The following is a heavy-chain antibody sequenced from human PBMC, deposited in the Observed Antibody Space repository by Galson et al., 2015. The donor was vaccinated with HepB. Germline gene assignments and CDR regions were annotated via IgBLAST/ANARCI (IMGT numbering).Heavy chain of an antibody. V-gene: IGHV1-2*02. CDR1: GFTFSDYY. CDR3: ARGDVVFQGTPLYFYLHAMDV. CDR2: INANSGDT. Sequence: SVKVSCKASGFTFSDYYIHWVRQAPGQGLEWMGWINANSGDTEFAQKFQGRVTMTRDTSISTAYMELTRLRSDDTAVYFCARGDVVFQGTPLYFYLHAMDVWGPGTTVTVSS. D-gene: IGHD3-22*01. J-gene: IGHJ6*02.